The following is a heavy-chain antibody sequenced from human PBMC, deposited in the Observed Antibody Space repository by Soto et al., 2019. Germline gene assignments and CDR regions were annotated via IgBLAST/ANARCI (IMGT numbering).Heavy chain of an antibody. CDR1: GGSISSGDYY. J-gene: IGHJ4*02. Sequence: SETLSLTCTVSGGSISSGDYYWSWIRQPPGKGLEWIGYVSSSGNSYYSPSLKSRVFMSVDTSKNLFSLKLSSVTAADTAIYYCVVRLTPIHSSFDAWGQGPQLTGSS. V-gene: IGHV4-30-4*01. CDR3: VVRLTPIHSSFDA. CDR2: VSSSGNS. D-gene: IGHD5-18*01.